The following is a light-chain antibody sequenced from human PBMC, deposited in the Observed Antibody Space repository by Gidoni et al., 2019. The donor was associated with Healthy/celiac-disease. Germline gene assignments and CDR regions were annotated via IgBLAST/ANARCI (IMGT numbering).Light chain of an antibody. Sequence: QSALTQPASVSGSPVQSITISCTGTSSDIGGHNYVSWYQQHPGKAPKRMIYEVSNRPSGVSNRISGSKSGNTASLTISGLQAEDEADYYCSSYTSSDTQVFGGGTKLTVL. CDR1: SSDIGGHNY. J-gene: IGLJ2*01. V-gene: IGLV2-14*01. CDR3: SSYTSSDTQV. CDR2: EVS.